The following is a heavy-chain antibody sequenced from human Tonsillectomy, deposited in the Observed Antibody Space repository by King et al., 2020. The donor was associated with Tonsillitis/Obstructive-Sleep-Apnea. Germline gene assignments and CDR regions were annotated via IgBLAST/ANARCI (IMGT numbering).Heavy chain of an antibody. D-gene: IGHD3-3*01. CDR2: IYYSGST. V-gene: IGHV4-59*01. J-gene: IGHJ6*03. CDR3: ARVPTSADYDCWSGYYTGIGGGGYYYYYMDV. Sequence: VQLQESGPGLVKPSETLSLTCTVSGGSISSYYWSWIRQPPGKGLEWIGYIYYSGSTNYNPSLKSRVTISVDTSKNQFSLKLSSVTAADTAVYYCARVPTSADYDCWSGYYTGIGGGGYYYYYMDVWGKGTTVTVSS. CDR1: GGSISSYY.